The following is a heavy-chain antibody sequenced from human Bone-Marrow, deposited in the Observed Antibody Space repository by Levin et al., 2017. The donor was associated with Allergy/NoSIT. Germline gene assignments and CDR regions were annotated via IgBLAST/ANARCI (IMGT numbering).Heavy chain of an antibody. V-gene: IGHV3-48*02. CDR2: ISSSSSTI. D-gene: IGHD3-16*01. CDR3: ARNPYDYVWGTYPDY. Sequence: GESLKISCAASGFTFSSYSMNWVRQAPGKGLEWVSYISSSSSTIYYADSVKGRFTISRDNAKNSLYLQMNSLRDEDTAVYYCARNPYDYVWGTYPDYWGQGTLVTVSS. J-gene: IGHJ4*02. CDR1: GFTFSSYS.